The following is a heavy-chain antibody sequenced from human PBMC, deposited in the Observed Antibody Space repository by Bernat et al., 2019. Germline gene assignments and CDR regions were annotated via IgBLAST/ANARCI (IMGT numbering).Heavy chain of an antibody. D-gene: IGHD6-13*01. V-gene: IGHV4-39*01. CDR3: VRQGSSSSWGTSESFDY. J-gene: IGHJ4*02. CDR2: IYYSGST. Sequence: QLQLQESGPGLVKPSETLSLTCTVSGGSISSSSYYWGWIRQPPGKGLEWIGSIYYSGSTYYNPSLKSRVTISVDTSKNQFSLKLSSVTAADTAVYYCVRQGSSSSWGTSESFDYWGQGTLVTVSS. CDR1: GGSISSSSYY.